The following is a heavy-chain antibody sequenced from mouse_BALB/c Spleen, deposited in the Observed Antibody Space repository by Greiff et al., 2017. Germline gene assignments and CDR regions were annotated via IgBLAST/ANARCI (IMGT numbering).Heavy chain of an antibody. J-gene: IGHJ2*01. Sequence: VQLQQSGAELAKPGASVKMSCKASGYTFTSYWMHWVKQRPGQGLEWIGYINPSTGYTEYNQKFKDKATLTADKSSSTDYMQLSSVTSEDSAVYYCARRHLGYWGQGTTLTVSS. V-gene: IGHV1-7*01. CDR3: ARRHLGY. CDR1: GYTFTSYW. D-gene: IGHD3-1*01. CDR2: INPSTGYT.